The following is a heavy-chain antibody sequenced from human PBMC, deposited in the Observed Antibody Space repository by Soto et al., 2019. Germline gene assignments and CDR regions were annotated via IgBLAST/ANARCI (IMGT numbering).Heavy chain of an antibody. D-gene: IGHD3-22*01. J-gene: IGHJ6*02. Sequence: SETLSLTCAVYGGSFTESHWSWIRQTPGKGLEWIGEINHRGSTNCTPSLKSRVIMSVDTSQNQFSLRLRSVTAADTAMYYCARVGLDNYYFHGLDVWGQGTTVTVSS. CDR3: ARVGLDNYYFHGLDV. CDR1: GGSFTESH. CDR2: INHRGST. V-gene: IGHV4-34*01.